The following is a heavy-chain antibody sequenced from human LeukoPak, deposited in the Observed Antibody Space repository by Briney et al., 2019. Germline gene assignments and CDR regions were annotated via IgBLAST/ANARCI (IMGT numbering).Heavy chain of an antibody. CDR1: GFTLLNAW. V-gene: IGHV3-15*01. J-gene: IGHJ4*02. CDR2: IKSKTDGGTT. D-gene: IGHD2-8*01. CDR3: TTENVLMVDGMANFDY. Sequence: GGSLRLSCAASGFTLLNAWMSWVRQAPGKGLEWVGRIKSKTDGGTTDYAAPVKGRFTISRDESKNTLFLQMNSLKTEDTAVYYCTTENVLMVDGMANFDYGGQGTLVTVSS.